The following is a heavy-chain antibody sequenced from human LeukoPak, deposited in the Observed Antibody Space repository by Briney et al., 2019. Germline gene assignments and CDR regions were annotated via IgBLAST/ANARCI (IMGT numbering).Heavy chain of an antibody. Sequence: PGGSLRLSCAASGFTFSSYGMHWVRQAPGKGLEWVAVIWYDGSNKYYADSVKGRFTISRDNSKNTLYLQMNSLRAEDTAVYYCAKDATVTTSGSYFDYWGRGTLVTVSS. CDR2: IWYDGSNK. D-gene: IGHD4-17*01. V-gene: IGHV3-33*06. CDR3: AKDATVTTSGSYFDY. J-gene: IGHJ4*02. CDR1: GFTFSSYG.